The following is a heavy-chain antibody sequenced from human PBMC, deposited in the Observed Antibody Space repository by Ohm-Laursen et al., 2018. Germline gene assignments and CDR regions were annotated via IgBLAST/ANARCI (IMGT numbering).Heavy chain of an antibody. V-gene: IGHV3-48*04. CDR2: ISSNSSPK. D-gene: IGHD3-22*01. CDR1: GFSFSSYA. J-gene: IGHJ4*02. CDR3: AADSSGYYSDYFDY. Sequence: SLRLSCAASGFSFSSYAMSWVRQAPGKGLEWVSYISSNSSPKYYADSVKGRFTISRDNAKNSLYLQMNSLRAEDTAVYYCAADSSGYYSDYFDYWGQGTLVTVSS.